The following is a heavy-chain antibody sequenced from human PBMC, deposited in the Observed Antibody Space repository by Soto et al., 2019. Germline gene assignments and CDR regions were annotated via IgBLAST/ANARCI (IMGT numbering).Heavy chain of an antibody. Sequence: QVQLVQSGSELKKPGASVKVSCKASGYTFTSYAMNWVRQAPGQGLEWMGWINTNTGNPTYAQGFTGRFVFSLDTSVSTAYLQICSLKAEDTAVYYCARDFIHTTLWFGEPRYYYYGMDVWGQGTTVTVSS. V-gene: IGHV7-4-1*01. CDR2: INTNTGNP. CDR1: GYTFTSYA. D-gene: IGHD3-10*01. CDR3: ARDFIHTTLWFGEPRYYYYGMDV. J-gene: IGHJ6*02.